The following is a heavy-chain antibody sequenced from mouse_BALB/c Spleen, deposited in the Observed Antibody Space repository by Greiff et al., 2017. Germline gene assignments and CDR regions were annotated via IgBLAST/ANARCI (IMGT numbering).Heavy chain of an antibody. V-gene: IGHV5-9-4*01. Sequence: EVKLVESGGGLVKPGGSLKLSCAASGFTFSSYAMSWVRQSPEKRLEWVAEISSGGSYTYYPDTVTGRFTISRDNAKNTLYLEMSSLRSEDTAMYYCARDRRDYDERYFDVWGAGTTVTVSS. CDR3: ARDRRDYDERYFDV. D-gene: IGHD2-4*01. CDR1: GFTFSSYA. J-gene: IGHJ1*01. CDR2: ISSGGSYT.